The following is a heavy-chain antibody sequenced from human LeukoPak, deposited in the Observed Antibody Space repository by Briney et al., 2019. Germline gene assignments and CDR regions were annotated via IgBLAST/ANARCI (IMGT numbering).Heavy chain of an antibody. D-gene: IGHD2-2*01. Sequence: ASVKVSCKASGYTFTSYYMHWVRQAPGQGLEWMGIINPSGGSTSYAQKFQGRVTMTRDTSTSTVYMELSSLRSEDTDVSYCERGQGYCSSTSCYEEWFDPWGQGTLVTVSS. J-gene: IGHJ5*02. CDR1: GYTFTSYY. CDR2: INPSGGST. CDR3: ERGQGYCSSTSCYEEWFDP. V-gene: IGHV1-46*01.